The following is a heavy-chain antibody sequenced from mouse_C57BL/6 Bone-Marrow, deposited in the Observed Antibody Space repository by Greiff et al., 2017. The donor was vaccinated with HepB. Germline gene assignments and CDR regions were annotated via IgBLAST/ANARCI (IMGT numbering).Heavy chain of an antibody. CDR3: ARREFDYYGSSSTYYAMDY. V-gene: IGHV2-2*01. Sequence: VMLVESGPGLVQPSQSLSITCTVSGFSLTSYGVHWVRQSPGKGLEWLGVIWSGGSTDYNAAFISRLSISKDNSKSQVFFKMNSLQADDTAIYYCARREFDYYGSSSTYYAMDYWGQGTSVTVSS. D-gene: IGHD1-1*01. CDR1: GFSLTSYG. CDR2: IWSGGST. J-gene: IGHJ4*01.